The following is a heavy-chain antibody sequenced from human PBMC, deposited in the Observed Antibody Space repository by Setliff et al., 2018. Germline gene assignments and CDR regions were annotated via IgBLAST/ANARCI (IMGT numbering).Heavy chain of an antibody. CDR2: IYPGDSRT. Sequence: GESLKISCKGSGYSFSNFWIGWVRQMPGKGLEWMGIIYPGDSRTRYSPSFQGQVTMSADKSIHTAYLQWSNLQASDTAIDYCARSLVGATYSDYFDYWGQGALGTV. J-gene: IGHJ4*02. CDR1: GYSFSNFW. CDR3: ARSLVGATYSDYFDY. V-gene: IGHV5-51*01. D-gene: IGHD1-26*01.